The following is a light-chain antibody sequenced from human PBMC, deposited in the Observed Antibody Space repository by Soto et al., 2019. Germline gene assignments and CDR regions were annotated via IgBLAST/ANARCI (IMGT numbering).Light chain of an antibody. CDR3: QEYYSTPTWT. CDR2: AAS. Sequence: DSQMTQSPSSLSASVGDRVTITCRASQSISNSLNWYRQNPGKAPELLIYAASTLQDGVPSRFSGSGSGTDLTLTISSLQPEDFATYYCQEYYSTPTWTFGQGTKVDIK. V-gene: IGKV1-39*01. CDR1: QSISNS. J-gene: IGKJ1*01.